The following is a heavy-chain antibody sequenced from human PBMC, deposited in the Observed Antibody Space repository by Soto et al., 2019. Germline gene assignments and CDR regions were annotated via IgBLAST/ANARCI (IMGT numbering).Heavy chain of an antibody. CDR1: GFTVSSNY. CDR3: ERSIRRAAEDDYYYYSMDV. J-gene: IGHJ6*02. D-gene: IGHD6-13*01. CDR2: IYSGGST. V-gene: IGHV3-53*01. Sequence: GESLKISCAASGFTVSSNYMSCVRQAPGKGLEWVSVIYSGGSTYYADSVTLRFTISRDNSKNTLYLQMNSLRAEDTAVYYCERSIRRAAEDDYYYYSMDVWGQGTTVTV.